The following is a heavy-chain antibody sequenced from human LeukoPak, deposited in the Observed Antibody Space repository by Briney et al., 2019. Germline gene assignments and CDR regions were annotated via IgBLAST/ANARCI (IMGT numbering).Heavy chain of an antibody. CDR1: RGSLSGYY. CDR2: VYHRGST. V-gene: IGHV4-34*01. D-gene: IGHD2-15*01. Sequence: PSETLSLTCAVYRGSLSGYYWSWIRQPPGKGLERMGEVYHRGSTHYNPSLKSRGCIPVDTSKNQYSLQIRSVTAADTAVYYCARGSLGYCSGGSCYSCPHWGGGSLVTVCS. J-gene: IGHJ1*01. CDR3: ARGSLGYCSGGSCYSCPH.